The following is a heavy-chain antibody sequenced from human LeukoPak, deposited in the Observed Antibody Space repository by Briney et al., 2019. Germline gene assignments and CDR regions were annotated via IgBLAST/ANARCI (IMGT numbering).Heavy chain of an antibody. CDR1: GFTFSSYA. CDR3: AKDPITGTTRALRRYAY. D-gene: IGHD1-7*01. Sequence: GGSLRLSCAASGFTFSSYAMSWVRQAPGKGLEWISAISAIGGSTYYADSLKGRFTISRDTSKNTLYLQMNSLSDEDTAVYCCAKDPITGTTRALRRYAYWSRGTLVTVSS. CDR2: ISAIGGST. J-gene: IGHJ4*02. V-gene: IGHV3-23*01.